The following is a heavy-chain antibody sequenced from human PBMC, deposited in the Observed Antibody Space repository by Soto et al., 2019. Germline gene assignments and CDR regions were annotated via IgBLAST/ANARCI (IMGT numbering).Heavy chain of an antibody. CDR2: INPSGGST. CDR1: GYTFTSYY. Sequence: ASVKVSCKASGYTFTSYYMHWVRQAPGQGLEWMGIINPSGGSTSYAQKFQSRVTMTRDTSASTVYMELSSLRSEDTAVYYCARDKRTVAGTRYFDYWGQGTLVTVSS. J-gene: IGHJ4*02. V-gene: IGHV1-46*01. D-gene: IGHD6-19*01. CDR3: ARDKRTVAGTRYFDY.